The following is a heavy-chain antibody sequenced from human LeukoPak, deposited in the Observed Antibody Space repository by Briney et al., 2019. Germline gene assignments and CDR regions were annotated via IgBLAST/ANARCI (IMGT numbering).Heavy chain of an antibody. D-gene: IGHD1-26*01. CDR2: INPNSGGT. CDR1: GYTFSSYG. V-gene: IGHV1-2*02. Sequence: ASVKVSCKTSGYTFSSYGITWVRQAPGQGLEWMGWINPNSGGTNYAQKFQGRVTMTRDTSISTAYMELSRLRSDDTAVYYCAREGKVGASDAFDIWGQGTMVTVSS. CDR3: AREGKVGASDAFDI. J-gene: IGHJ3*02.